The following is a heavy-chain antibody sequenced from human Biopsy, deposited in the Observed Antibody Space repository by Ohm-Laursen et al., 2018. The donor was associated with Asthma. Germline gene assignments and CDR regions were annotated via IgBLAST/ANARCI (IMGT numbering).Heavy chain of an antibody. CDR2: ISWNSATI. D-gene: IGHD3-22*01. CDR1: GFKFDEYT. V-gene: IGHV3-9*01. J-gene: IGHJ4*02. CDR3: AKLRSDWVITESFDY. Sequence: SLRLSCAASGFKFDEYTMHWVRQAPGKGLEWVSGISWNSATIGYADSVEGRFTISRDNAKNSVFLHMDSLRPEDTAFYYCAKLRSDWVITESFDYWGQGVLVTVSS.